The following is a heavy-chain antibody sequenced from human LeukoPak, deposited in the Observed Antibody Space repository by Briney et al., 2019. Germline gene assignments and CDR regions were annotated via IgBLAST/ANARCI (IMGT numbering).Heavy chain of an antibody. V-gene: IGHV3-30*04. CDR2: ISSDGRIQ. J-gene: IGHJ4*02. CDR1: GFTISIYA. D-gene: IGHD6-6*01. CDR3: DPHDSASQF. Sequence: GGSLRLSCAASGFTISIYAMHWVRQAPGKGLEWVAFISSDGRIQYYAYSVKGRFTISRDNSKNTLFLQMNGLRDEDTAVYYCDPHDSASQFWGQGTLVTVSS.